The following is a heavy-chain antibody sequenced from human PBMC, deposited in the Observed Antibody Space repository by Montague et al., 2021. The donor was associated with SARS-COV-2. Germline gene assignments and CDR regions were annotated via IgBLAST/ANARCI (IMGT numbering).Heavy chain of an antibody. D-gene: IGHD2-15*01. CDR1: GFTFRSYT. Sequence: SLRLSCAASGFTFRSYTMNWVRQSPGMGLEWVSFISSSNSSIYYADSLKGRFTISRDNAKNSLYLQMNSLRVEDTAVYYCVGGGACSGGKCNGGARDWGQGTLVTVSS. J-gene: IGHJ4*02. V-gene: IGHV3-21*01. CDR2: ISSSNSSI. CDR3: VGGGACSGGKCNGGARD.